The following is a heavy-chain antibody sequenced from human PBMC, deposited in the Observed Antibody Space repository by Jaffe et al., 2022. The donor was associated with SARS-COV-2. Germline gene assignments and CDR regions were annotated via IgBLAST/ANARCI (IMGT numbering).Heavy chain of an antibody. CDR3: AKDKGYYDSSGYYDWYFDL. CDR2: ISGSGGST. J-gene: IGHJ2*01. Sequence: EVQLLESGGGLVQPGGSLRLSCAASGFTFSSYAMSWVRQAPGKGLEWVSAISGSGGSTYYADSVKGRFTISRDNSKNTLYLQMNSLRAEDTAVYYCAKDKGYYDSSGYYDWYFDLWGRGTLVTVSS. V-gene: IGHV3-23*01. D-gene: IGHD3-22*01. CDR1: GFTFSSYA.